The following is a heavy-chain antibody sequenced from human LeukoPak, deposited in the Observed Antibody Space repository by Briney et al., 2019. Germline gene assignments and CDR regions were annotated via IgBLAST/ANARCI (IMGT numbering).Heavy chain of an antibody. Sequence: ASVKVSXKASGYTFTGYYIHWVRQAPGQGLEWMGWINPNSGDAKYEQRFQGRVTMTRDTSISTAYMELTRLRSDDAAVYFCARDGSWSSISYSDYWGQGTLVTVSS. V-gene: IGHV1-2*02. CDR2: INPNSGDA. CDR1: GYTFTGYY. J-gene: IGHJ4*02. D-gene: IGHD2-2*01. CDR3: ARDGSWSSISYSDY.